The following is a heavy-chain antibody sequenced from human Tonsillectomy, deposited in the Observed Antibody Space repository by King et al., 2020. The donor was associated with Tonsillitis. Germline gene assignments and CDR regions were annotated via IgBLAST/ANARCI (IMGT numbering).Heavy chain of an antibody. Sequence: QLQESGPGLVKPSETLSLTCTVSGGSISSYYWSWIRQPPGKGLEWIGYIYYSGSTNYNPSLKSRVTISVDTSKNQFSLKLSSVTAADTAVYYCARRKESITGTTSWFDPWGQGTLVTVSS. CDR2: IYYSGST. CDR3: ARRKESITGTTSWFDP. D-gene: IGHD1-20*01. V-gene: IGHV4-59*08. J-gene: IGHJ5*02. CDR1: GGSISSYY.